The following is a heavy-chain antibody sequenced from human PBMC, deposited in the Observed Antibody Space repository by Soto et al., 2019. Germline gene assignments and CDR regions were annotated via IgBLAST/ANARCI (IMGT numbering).Heavy chain of an antibody. CDR2: IVPIYGTR. J-gene: IGHJ6*02. CDR1: GGTFSRYA. D-gene: IGHD3-10*01. V-gene: IGHV1-69*01. Sequence: QVQLVQSGAEVKKPGSSVKVSCKASGGTFSRYAFSWVRQAPGQGLEWMGGIVPIYGTRGFAQKFQGRLTSTADEPTRTAYMELSSLRSEDTAVYYCARDLDYYGSGSHYYYGMGVWGQGTTVTVSS. CDR3: ARDLDYYGSGSHYYYGMGV.